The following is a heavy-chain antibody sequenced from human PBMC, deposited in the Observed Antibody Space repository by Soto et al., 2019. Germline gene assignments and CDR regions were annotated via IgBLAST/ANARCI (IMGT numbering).Heavy chain of an antibody. V-gene: IGHV4-30-4*02. CDR1: GGSISSGDYY. Sequence: PSDTLSLTCTVPGGSISSGDYYWRWIRQPPGKGLEWIGYIYYSGSTYYNPSLKSRVTISVDTSKNQFSLKLSSVTAADTAVYYCARDRREDAFDIWGQGTMVTVSS. CDR2: IYYSGST. J-gene: IGHJ3*02. CDR3: ARDRREDAFDI.